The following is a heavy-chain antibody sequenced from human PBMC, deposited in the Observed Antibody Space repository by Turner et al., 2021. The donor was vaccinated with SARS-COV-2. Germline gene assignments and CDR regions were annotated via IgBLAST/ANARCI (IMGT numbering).Heavy chain of an antibody. CDR1: GFTFSSYS. V-gene: IGHV3-21*01. D-gene: IGHD3-22*01. CDR3: ARSPTAPGYYYDSSGYYTPYYFDY. J-gene: IGHJ4*02. Sequence: EVQLVESGGGLVKPGGSLRISCAASGFTFSSYSMNWVRQAPGKGLEWVSSISSSSSYIYYADSVKGRFTISRDNAKNLLYLQMNSLRAEDTAVYYCARSPTAPGYYYDSSGYYTPYYFDYWGQGTLVTVSS. CDR2: ISSSSSYI.